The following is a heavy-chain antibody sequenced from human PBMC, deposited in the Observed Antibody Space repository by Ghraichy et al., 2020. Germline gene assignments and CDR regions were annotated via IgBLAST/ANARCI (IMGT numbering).Heavy chain of an antibody. CDR2: ISGSGRSGSDCST. J-gene: IGHJ4*02. CDR3: AKGQDDIVATSDL. CDR1: GFTFSSYA. Sequence: GGSLRLSCAASGFTFSSYAMTWVRQAPGKGLEWVSTISGSGRSGSDCSTYYADSVKGRFTISRDKSKNTLYLHMNGLRAEDTAVYYCAKGQDDIVATSDLWGQGTLVTVSS. V-gene: IGHV3-23*01. D-gene: IGHD5-12*01.